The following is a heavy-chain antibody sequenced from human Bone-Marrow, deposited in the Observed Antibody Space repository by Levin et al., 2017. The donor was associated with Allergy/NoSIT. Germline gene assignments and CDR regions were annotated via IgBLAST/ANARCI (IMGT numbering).Heavy chain of an antibody. J-gene: IGHJ4*02. CDR3: ALSLTVTTDY. Sequence: GGSLRLSCAASGLTFSSYWMHWVRQAPGKGLVWVSRVNSDGTNTSYADSVKGRFTISRDNPKNTMYLQMNSLRAEDTAAYYCALSLTVTTDYWGQGTMVTVSS. V-gene: IGHV3-74*01. CDR1: GLTFSSYW. D-gene: IGHD4-17*01. CDR2: VNSDGTNT.